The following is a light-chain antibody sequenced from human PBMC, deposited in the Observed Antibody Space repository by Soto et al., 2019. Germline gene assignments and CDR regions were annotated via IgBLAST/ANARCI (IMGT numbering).Light chain of an antibody. CDR1: SSDIGSYNH. V-gene: IGLV2-14*01. Sequence: QSVLTQPASVSGSPGQSITISCIGTSSDIGSYNHVAWYQQFPGKSPKLTIYEVSSRPSGVSSRFSGSKSGNTASLTISGLQAEDEADYYCTSFTSITTVVFGGGTKVTVL. CDR2: EVS. CDR3: TSFTSITTVV. J-gene: IGLJ2*01.